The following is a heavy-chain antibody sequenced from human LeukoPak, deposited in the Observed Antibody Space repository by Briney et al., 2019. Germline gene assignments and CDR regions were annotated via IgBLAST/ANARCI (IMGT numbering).Heavy chain of an antibody. J-gene: IGHJ5*02. V-gene: IGHV1-69*13. CDR3: ARLAGSSWYVWFDP. CDR2: IIPIFGTA. CDR1: GYTFTSYD. D-gene: IGHD6-13*01. Sequence: EASVKVSCKASGYTFTSYDINWVRQAPGQGLEWMGGIIPIFGTANYAQKFQGRVTITADESTSTAYMELSSLRSEDTAVYYCARLAGSSWYVWFDPWGQGTLVTVSS.